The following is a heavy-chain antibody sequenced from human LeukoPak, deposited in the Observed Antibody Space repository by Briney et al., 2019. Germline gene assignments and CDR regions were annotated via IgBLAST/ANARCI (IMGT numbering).Heavy chain of an antibody. CDR2: INHSGST. J-gene: IGHJ4*02. Sequence: SETLSLTCAVYGGSFSGYYWSWIRQPPGKGLEWIGEINHSGSTNYNPSLKSRVTISVDTSKNQFSLKLSSVTAADTAVYYCARDREVRGVFDYWGQGTLVTVSS. CDR3: ARDREVRGVFDY. D-gene: IGHD3-10*01. V-gene: IGHV4-34*01. CDR1: GGSFSGYY.